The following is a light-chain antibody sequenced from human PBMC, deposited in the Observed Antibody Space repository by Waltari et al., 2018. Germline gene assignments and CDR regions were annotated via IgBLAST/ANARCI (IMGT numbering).Light chain of an antibody. CDR1: SSDVGGYKY. CDR3: SSYTSSSTLGV. V-gene: IGLV2-14*03. Sequence: QSALTQPASVSGSPGQSITISCTGTSSDVGGYKYFSWYQQHPGKAPKLMIYDVSNRPSGVSNRFSGSKSGNTASLTISGLQAEDEADYYCSSYTSSSTLGVFGTGTKVTVL. J-gene: IGLJ1*01. CDR2: DVS.